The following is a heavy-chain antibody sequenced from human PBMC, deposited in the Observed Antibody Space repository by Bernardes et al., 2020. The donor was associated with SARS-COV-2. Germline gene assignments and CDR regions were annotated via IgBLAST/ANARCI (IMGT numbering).Heavy chain of an antibody. CDR3: ARQRTGFAYYDYGMDV. J-gene: IGHJ6*02. CDR1: GFTLSDHY. D-gene: IGHD3-9*01. CDR2: INNDGSAT. V-gene: IGHV3-11*01. Sequence: GGSLRLSCAASGFTLSDHYMSWIRQAPGKGPEWLSYINNDGSATHHADSVTGRFATSRDNARNSLHLEMNSLRAEDTAVYDCARQRTGFAYYDYGMDVWGQGTPVTVSS.